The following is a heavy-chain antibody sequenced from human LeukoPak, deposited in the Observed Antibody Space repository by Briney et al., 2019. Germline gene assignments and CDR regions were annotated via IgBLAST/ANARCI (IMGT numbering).Heavy chain of an antibody. CDR1: GFRLIDYN. V-gene: IGHV3-48*02. CDR3: ARDTPVPTIIPGV. Sequence: GGSMRLSCVGSGFRLIDYNMNWVRQSPGKGLEWLGCIGAISTMLHYADSVKGRFTISRDDARNSLYLQMNSLRHDDTAVYYCARDTPVPTIIPGVWGQGTLVAVSS. CDR2: IGAISTML. J-gene: IGHJ4*02. D-gene: IGHD2-2*01.